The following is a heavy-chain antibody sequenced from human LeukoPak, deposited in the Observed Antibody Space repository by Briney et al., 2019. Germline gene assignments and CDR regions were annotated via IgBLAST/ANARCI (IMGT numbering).Heavy chain of an antibody. CDR3: ASNYYDSSGYYILPSD. J-gene: IGHJ4*02. CDR1: GGSISSSNW. D-gene: IGHD3-22*01. CDR2: IYYSGST. Sequence: SETLSLTCAVSGGSISSSNWWSWVRQHPGKGLEWIGYIYYSGSTYYNPSLKSRVTISVDTSKNQFSLKLSSVTAADTAVYYCASNYYDSSGYYILPSDWSQGTLVTVSS. V-gene: IGHV4-31*11.